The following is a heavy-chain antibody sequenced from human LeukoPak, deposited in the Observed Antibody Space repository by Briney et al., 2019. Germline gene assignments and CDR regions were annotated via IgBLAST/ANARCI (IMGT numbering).Heavy chain of an antibody. CDR1: GFTFSSYW. CDR2: INSDGSST. Sequence: GGSLRLSCAASGFTFSSYWMHWVRQAPGKGLVWVSRINSDGSSTSYADSVKGRFTISRDNAKNTLYLQMNSLRAEDTAVYYCARDYLNKWELLMWMDVWGQGTTVTVSS. J-gene: IGHJ6*02. CDR3: ARDYLNKWELLMWMDV. D-gene: IGHD1-26*01. V-gene: IGHV3-74*01.